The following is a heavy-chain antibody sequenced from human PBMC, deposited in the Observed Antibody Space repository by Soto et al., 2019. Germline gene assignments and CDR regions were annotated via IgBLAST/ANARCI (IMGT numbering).Heavy chain of an antibody. V-gene: IGHV4-34*01. CDR2: INHSGST. Sequence: SETLSLTCAVYGGSFSGYYWSWIRQPPGKGLEWIGEINHSGSTNYNPSLKSRVTISVDTSKNQFSLKLSSVTAADTAVYYCARSYYDFWSGGNWFDPWGQGTLVTVSS. CDR1: GGSFSGYY. D-gene: IGHD3-3*01. CDR3: ARSYYDFWSGGNWFDP. J-gene: IGHJ5*02.